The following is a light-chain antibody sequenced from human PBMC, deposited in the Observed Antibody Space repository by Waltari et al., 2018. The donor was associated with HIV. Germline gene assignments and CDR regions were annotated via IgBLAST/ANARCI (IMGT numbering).Light chain of an antibody. V-gene: IGLV2-23*02. J-gene: IGLJ1*01. CDR2: DVT. CDR3: CSYAGSSIDYV. Sequence: QSALTQPASVSGSPGQSITISCTGTSSDVGYYNYVSWYQQYPGKAPKRMIYDVTKRRSGGYKRCAGSKAGNTASLTISGLQAEDEADYYCCSYAGSSIDYVCGTGTKVTVL. CDR1: SSDVGYYNY.